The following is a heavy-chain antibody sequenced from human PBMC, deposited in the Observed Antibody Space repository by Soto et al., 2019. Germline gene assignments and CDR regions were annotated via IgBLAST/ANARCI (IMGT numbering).Heavy chain of an antibody. CDR3: AREGYSSGRAGIFDF. V-gene: IGHV3-30*03. D-gene: IGHD6-19*01. Sequence: QPGGSLRLSCAASGFTFSSYGMHWVRQAPGKGLEWVTVISFDVNSKAYADSVKGRFTVSRDNSGNTLYLQMDSLRVEDTAVYFCAREGYSSGRAGIFDFWGQGALVTVSS. CDR2: ISFDVNSK. J-gene: IGHJ4*02. CDR1: GFTFSSYG.